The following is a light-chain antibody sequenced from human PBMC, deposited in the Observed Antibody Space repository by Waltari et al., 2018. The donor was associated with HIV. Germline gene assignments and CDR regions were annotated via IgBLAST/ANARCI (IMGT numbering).Light chain of an antibody. J-gene: IGKJ4*01. CDR1: QDISNS. CDR2: GAF. CDR3: QQYYGVPLS. V-gene: IGKV1-NL1*01. Sequence: DIQMTQSPSSLSASIGDTVTIPCRASQDISNSVSWFQLQPGKAPKLLVHGAFILQRGVPSRFSGSGSGTDYTLTITGLQAEDFATYCCQQYYGVPLSFGGGTRVDI.